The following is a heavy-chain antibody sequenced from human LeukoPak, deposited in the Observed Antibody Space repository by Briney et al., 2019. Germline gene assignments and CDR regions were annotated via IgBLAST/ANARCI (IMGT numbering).Heavy chain of an antibody. CDR3: ARQDYYDSSGYWGHNWFDP. J-gene: IGHJ5*02. Sequence: SETLSLTCTVSGGSISGFYWSWIRQSPGEGLEWIGYIYTSGSPNYNPSLKSRVTISVDTSKNQFSLNLSSVTAADTAVYYCARQDYYDSSGYWGHNWFDPWGQGTLVTVSS. CDR2: IYTSGSP. CDR1: GGSISGFY. D-gene: IGHD3-22*01. V-gene: IGHV4-4*09.